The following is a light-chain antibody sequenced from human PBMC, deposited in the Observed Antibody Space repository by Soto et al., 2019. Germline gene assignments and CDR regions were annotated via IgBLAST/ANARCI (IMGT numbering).Light chain of an antibody. V-gene: IGKV1-39*01. CDR3: HQSYRTPT. Sequence: DIQMTQSPSSLSASVGDRVTITCRASQSISSYLNWYQQKPGKAPKLLIYAASSLQSGVPSRFSGSGSGTDFTLTISSLQPEDFATYYCHQSYRTPTFGQGTKVEIK. J-gene: IGKJ1*01. CDR2: AAS. CDR1: QSISSY.